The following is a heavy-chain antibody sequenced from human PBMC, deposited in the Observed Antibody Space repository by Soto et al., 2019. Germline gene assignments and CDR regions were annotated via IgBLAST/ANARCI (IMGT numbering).Heavy chain of an antibody. CDR2: IKQDGSEK. CDR1: GFTFSSYW. CDR3: ARARRVRGTYYFDY. Sequence: GGSLRLSCAASGFTFSSYWMSWVRQAPGKGLEWVANIKQDGSEKYYVDSVKGRFTISRDNAKNSLYLQMNSLRAEDTAVYYCARARRVRGTYYFDYWGQGTLVTAPQ. V-gene: IGHV3-7*01. D-gene: IGHD3-10*01. J-gene: IGHJ4*02.